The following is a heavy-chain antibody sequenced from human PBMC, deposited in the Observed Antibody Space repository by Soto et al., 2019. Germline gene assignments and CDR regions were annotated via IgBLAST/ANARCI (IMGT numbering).Heavy chain of an antibody. Sequence: SETLSLTCTVSGGSITRGGYYWSWIRQHPGKGLEWIGDIYNSGTTYYNPSLKSRVTISVDTSKNLFSLNLSSVTAADTAVYYCAPSGVVPAATWGQGTLVTVSS. CDR1: GGSITRGGYY. J-gene: IGHJ5*02. D-gene: IGHD2-2*01. CDR3: APSGVVPAAT. CDR2: IYNSGTT. V-gene: IGHV4-31*03.